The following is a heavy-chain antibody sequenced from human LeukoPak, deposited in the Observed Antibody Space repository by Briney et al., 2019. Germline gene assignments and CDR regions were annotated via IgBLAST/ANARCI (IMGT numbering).Heavy chain of an antibody. CDR1: GFTFSSYG. J-gene: IGHJ5*02. CDR2: IWYDGSNK. D-gene: IGHD3-3*01. CDR3: AKSWSGLGGWFDP. Sequence: GRSLRLSCAASGFTFSSYGMHWVRQAPGKGLEWVAVIWYDGSNKYYADSVKGRFTISKDNSKNTLYLQMNSLRAEDTAVYYCAKSWSGLGGWFDPWGQGTLVTVSS. V-gene: IGHV3-33*06.